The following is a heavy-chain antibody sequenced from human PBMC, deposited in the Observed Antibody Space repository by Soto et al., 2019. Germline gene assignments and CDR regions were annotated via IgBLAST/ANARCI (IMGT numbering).Heavy chain of an antibody. D-gene: IGHD6-13*01. J-gene: IGHJ4*02. CDR2: IYYSGST. CDR1: GGSISSSSYY. CDR3: ARDPSRYSGYDLVIAAAGTGLDY. Sequence: SETLSLTCTVSGGSISSSSYYWGWIRQPPGKGLEWIGSIYYSGSTYYNPSLKSRVTISVDTSKNQFSLKLSSVTAADTAVYYCARDPSRYSGYDLVIAAAGTGLDYWGQGTLVTVPQ. V-gene: IGHV4-39*02.